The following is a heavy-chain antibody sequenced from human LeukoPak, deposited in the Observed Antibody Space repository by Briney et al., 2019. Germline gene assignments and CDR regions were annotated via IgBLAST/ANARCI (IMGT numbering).Heavy chain of an antibody. CDR1: GYSFTSYW. CDR2: IYPGDSNT. V-gene: IGHV5-51*01. CDR3: TRDWELGY. J-gene: IGHJ4*02. Sequence: GESLKISCKGSGYSFTSYWIGWVRQMPGKGLEWMGLIYPGDSNTRYSPSFQGQVTISADKSINTAYLQWSSLRTSDTAMYYRTRDWELGYWGQGTLVTVSS. D-gene: IGHD1-26*01.